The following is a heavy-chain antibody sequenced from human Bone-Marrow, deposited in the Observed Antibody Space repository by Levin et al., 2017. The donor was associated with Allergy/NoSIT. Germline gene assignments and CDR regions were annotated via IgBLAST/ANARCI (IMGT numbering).Heavy chain of an antibody. Sequence: GGSLRLSCAASGFTFSTYRMHWVRQAPGKGLVWVSRIERDESSTNDVDSVRGRFTISRDNAKNTVYLQMNSLRAEDTAVYYCARDRATNGHDWSFDLWGRGTLVTVSS. CDR3: ARDRATNGHDWSFDL. D-gene: IGHD2-15*01. CDR2: IERDESST. J-gene: IGHJ2*01. CDR1: GFTFSTYR. V-gene: IGHV3-74*01.